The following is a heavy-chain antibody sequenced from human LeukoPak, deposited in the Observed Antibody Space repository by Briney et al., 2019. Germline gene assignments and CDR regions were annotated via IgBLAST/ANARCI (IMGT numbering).Heavy chain of an antibody. D-gene: IGHD2-2*02. CDR2: ISGSGGST. CDR1: GFTFSSYA. J-gene: IGHJ3*02. V-gene: IGHV3-23*01. Sequence: GGSLRLSCAASGFTFSSYAMSWVRQAPGKGLEWVSAISGSGGSTYYADSVKGRFTISRDNSKNTLYLQMNSLRAEDTAVYYCAKDRVDCSSTSCYRWQDAFDIWGQGTMVTVSS. CDR3: AKDRVDCSSTSCYRWQDAFDI.